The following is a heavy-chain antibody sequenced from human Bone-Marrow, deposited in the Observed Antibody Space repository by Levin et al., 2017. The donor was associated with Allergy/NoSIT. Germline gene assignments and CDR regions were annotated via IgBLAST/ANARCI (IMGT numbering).Heavy chain of an antibody. CDR2: IDTTGTTL. Sequence: GGSLRLSCAASGFTFSDHFMSWIRQAPGKGLEWLSYIDTTGTTLHYADSVKGRFTISRDNGKYSLSLQMNSLRAEDTALYYCARAVAYGGVDYYGSGDFRYLGAEALELWGQGRMVTVSS. J-gene: IGHJ3*01. CDR1: GFTFSDHF. CDR3: ARAVAYGGVDYYGSGDFRYLGAEALEL. D-gene: IGHD3-22*01. V-gene: IGHV3-11*01.